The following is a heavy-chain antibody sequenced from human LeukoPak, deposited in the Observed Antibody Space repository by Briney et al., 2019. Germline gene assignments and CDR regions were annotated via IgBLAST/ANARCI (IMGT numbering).Heavy chain of an antibody. CDR3: ARDQEAFDY. CDR1: GYTFTSYD. Sequence: AAVQVSCKASGYTFTSYDINWVRQATGQGLEWMGMIYPSDGSTSYAQKFQGRVTVTRDTSTSTVHMELSGLRSEDTAVYYCARDQEAFDYWGQGTLVTVSS. V-gene: IGHV1-46*01. CDR2: IYPSDGST. J-gene: IGHJ4*02.